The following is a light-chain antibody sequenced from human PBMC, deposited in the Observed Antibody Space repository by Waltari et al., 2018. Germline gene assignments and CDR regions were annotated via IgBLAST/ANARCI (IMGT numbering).Light chain of an antibody. CDR2: KDT. V-gene: IGLV3-25*03. CDR1: VLTKEY. Sequence: SYGLTQPPSVSVSPGQTARINCSGDVLTKEYGYWYQQKPGRAPVVGIFKDTERPPGIPGRFAGSGSGTTVTLTITGVQAEDEADYYCQSTDTIGTTVVFGGGTRLIAL. CDR3: QSTDTIGTTVV. J-gene: IGLJ2*01.